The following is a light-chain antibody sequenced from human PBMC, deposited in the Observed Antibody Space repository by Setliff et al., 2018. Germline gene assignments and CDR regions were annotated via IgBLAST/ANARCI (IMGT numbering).Light chain of an antibody. CDR2: DVS. Sequence: ALTQPRSVSGSPGQSVTMSCTGTSSDVGGYNYVSWYQQHPGKAPKLMIYDVSKRPSGVPDRFSGSKSGNTASLTISGLQAEDEADYYCCSYAGSYPWVFGGGTKVTVL. V-gene: IGLV2-11*01. CDR1: SSDVGGYNY. CDR3: CSYAGSYPWV. J-gene: IGLJ2*01.